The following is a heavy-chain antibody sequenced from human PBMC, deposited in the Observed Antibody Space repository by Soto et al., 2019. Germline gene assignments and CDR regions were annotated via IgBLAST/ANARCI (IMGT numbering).Heavy chain of an antibody. D-gene: IGHD6-13*01. CDR2: IVVGSGNT. J-gene: IGHJ4*02. V-gene: IGHV1-58*01. CDR3: ARRTGQQPEYYFDY. CDR1: GFTFTSSA. Sequence: ASVKVSCKASGFTFTSSAVQWVRQARGQRLEWIGWIVVGSGNTNYAQKFQERVTITRDMSTSTAYMELSSLRSEDTAVYYCARRTGQQPEYYFDYWGQGTLVTVSS.